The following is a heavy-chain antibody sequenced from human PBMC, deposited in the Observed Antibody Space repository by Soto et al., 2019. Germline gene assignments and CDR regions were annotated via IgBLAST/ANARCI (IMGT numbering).Heavy chain of an antibody. J-gene: IGHJ4*02. Sequence: SETLSLTCAVYGGSFSGYYWSWIRQPPGKGLEWIGEINHSGSTNYNPSLKSRVTISVDTSKNQFSLKLSSVTAADTAVYYCARASGSSWYFRGGAFDYWGQGTLVTVSS. D-gene: IGHD6-13*01. V-gene: IGHV4-34*01. CDR2: INHSGST. CDR3: ARASGSSWYFRGGAFDY. CDR1: GGSFSGYY.